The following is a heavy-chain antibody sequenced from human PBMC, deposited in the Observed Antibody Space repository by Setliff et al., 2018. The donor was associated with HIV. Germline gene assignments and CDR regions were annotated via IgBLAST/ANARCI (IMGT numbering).Heavy chain of an antibody. Sequence: ASVKVSCKASGYTFTSYAMHWVRQAPGQRLEWMGWINPDNGDTKYSQKFQGRVTITRDTSASTAYMELSSLRSEDTAVYYCAREQVGFGPPRGMDVWGQGTTVTVSS. V-gene: IGHV1-3*01. CDR2: INPDNGDT. J-gene: IGHJ6*02. D-gene: IGHD3-10*01. CDR3: AREQVGFGPPRGMDV. CDR1: GYTFTSYA.